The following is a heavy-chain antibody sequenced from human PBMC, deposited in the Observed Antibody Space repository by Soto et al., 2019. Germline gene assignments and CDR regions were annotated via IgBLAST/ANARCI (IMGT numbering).Heavy chain of an antibody. CDR3: ARDIPTDYYYYGMDV. J-gene: IGHJ6*02. CDR1: GGSISSGGYY. CDR2: IYYSGST. V-gene: IGHV4-31*03. Sequence: QVQLQESGPGLVKPSQTLSLTCTVSGGSISSGGYYWSWIRQHPGKGLEWIGYIYYSGSTYYNPSLKSRVTISVDTSKNQFSLKLSSVTAADTAVYYCARDIPTDYYYYGMDVWGQGTTVTVSS.